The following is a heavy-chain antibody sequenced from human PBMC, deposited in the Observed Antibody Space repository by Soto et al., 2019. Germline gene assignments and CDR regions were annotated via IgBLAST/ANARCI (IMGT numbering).Heavy chain of an antibody. CDR3: ARGLQHRYGMDL. CDR1: GFTFSNYW. V-gene: IGHV3-74*01. Sequence: EVQLVESGGGLVQPGGSLRLSCAAAGFTFSNYWMHWVRQAPGKGLVWVSRIHSDGISTFYAESMRGRFTISRDNAKNTVFLQMNRPRGEDTAVYYCARGLQHRYGMDLWGRGTTVTVSS. J-gene: IGHJ6*02. D-gene: IGHD5-18*01. CDR2: IHSDGIST.